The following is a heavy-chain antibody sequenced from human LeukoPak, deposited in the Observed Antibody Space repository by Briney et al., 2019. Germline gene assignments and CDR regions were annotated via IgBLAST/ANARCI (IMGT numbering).Heavy chain of an antibody. CDR2: IFSGGST. D-gene: IGHD6-19*01. Sequence: PGGSLRLSCVASGFTVSSNYMSWVRQAPGKGLEWVSAIFSGGSTFYADSVTGRFTISRDNSKNTVYLEMNSLRAEDTAVYYCARDFKTSGWYGDFDYWGQGTLVTVSS. CDR1: GFTVSSNY. CDR3: ARDFKTSGWYGDFDY. J-gene: IGHJ4*02. V-gene: IGHV3-53*01.